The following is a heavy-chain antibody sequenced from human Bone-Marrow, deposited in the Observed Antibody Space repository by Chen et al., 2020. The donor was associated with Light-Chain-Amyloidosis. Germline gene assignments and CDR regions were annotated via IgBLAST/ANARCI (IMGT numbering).Heavy chain of an antibody. D-gene: IGHD6-13*01. V-gene: IGHV3-9*03. CDR3: AKDRQQLVGNFDY. Sequence: EVQLVESGGGLVQPGRSLRLSCAASGFTFDDYAMHWVRQAPGKGLEWVSGISWNSGSIGYADSVKGRFTISRDNAKNSLYLQMNSLRAEDMALYYCAKDRQQLVGNFDYWGQGTLVTVSS. J-gene: IGHJ4*02. CDR1: GFTFDDYA. CDR2: ISWNSGSI.